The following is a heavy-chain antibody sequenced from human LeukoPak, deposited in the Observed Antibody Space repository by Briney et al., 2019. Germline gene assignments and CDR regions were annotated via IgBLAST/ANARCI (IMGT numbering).Heavy chain of an antibody. D-gene: IGHD2-15*01. V-gene: IGHV3-7*01. Sequence: GGSLRLSCAVSGFTFSGYWMSWVRQAPGKGLEWVATIKLDASEKTYVDSVEGRLTSSRDNAKSSLFLQMDSLRAEDTAVYYCARFGMDAAIDYWGQGTLVTVSS. CDR2: IKLDASEK. CDR3: ARFGMDAAIDY. J-gene: IGHJ4*02. CDR1: GFTFSGYW.